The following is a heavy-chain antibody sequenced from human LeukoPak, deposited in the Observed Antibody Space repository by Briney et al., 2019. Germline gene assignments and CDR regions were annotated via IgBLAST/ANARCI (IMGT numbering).Heavy chain of an antibody. CDR2: INPNSGVT. CDR1: GYTFTGYY. D-gene: IGHD5-18*01. J-gene: IGHJ4*02. Sequence: ASVKVSCKASGYTFTGYYMHWVRQAPGQGLEWMGWINPNSGVTNYAQKFQGWVTMTRDTSISTAYMELSRLRSDDTAVYYCARAGYRGPFFDYWGQGTLVTVSS. V-gene: IGHV1-2*04. CDR3: ARAGYRGPFFDY.